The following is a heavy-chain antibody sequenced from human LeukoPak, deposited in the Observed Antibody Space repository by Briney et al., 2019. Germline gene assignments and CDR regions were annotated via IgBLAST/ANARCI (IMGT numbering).Heavy chain of an antibody. Sequence: PSETLSLTCTVSGGSISSYYWSWIRQPPGKGLEWFGYIYYSGSTNYNPSLKSRVTISVDTSKNQFSLKLSSVTAADTAVYYCAREDCSGGSCYETGAFDIWGQGTMVTVSS. CDR3: AREDCSGGSCYETGAFDI. CDR1: GGSISSYY. J-gene: IGHJ3*02. V-gene: IGHV4-59*01. CDR2: IYYSGST. D-gene: IGHD2-15*01.